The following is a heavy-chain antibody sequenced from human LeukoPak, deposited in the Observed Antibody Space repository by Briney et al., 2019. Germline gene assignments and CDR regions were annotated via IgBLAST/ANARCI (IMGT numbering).Heavy chain of an antibody. D-gene: IGHD3-10*02. CDR3: PREGCSGSYYGNWFDP. CDR1: GGSISSYY. J-gene: IGHJ5*02. V-gene: IGHV4-59*01. CDR2: IYYSGST. Sequence: PSETLSLTCTVSGGSISSYYWSWIRQPPGKGLEWIGYIYYSGSTNYNPSLKSRVTISVDTSKNQFSLKLSSVTAADTAVYYCPREGCSGSYYGNWFDPWGQGTLVTVSS.